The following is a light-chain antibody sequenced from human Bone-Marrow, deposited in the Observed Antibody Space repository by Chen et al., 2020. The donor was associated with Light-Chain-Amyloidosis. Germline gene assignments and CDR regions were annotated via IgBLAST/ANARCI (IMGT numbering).Light chain of an antibody. J-gene: IGLJ3*02. CDR2: DDS. CDR3: QVWDRSSDRPV. V-gene: IGLV3-21*02. CDR1: NIGSTS. Sequence: SYVLTQPSSVSVAPGQTATIACGGNNIGSTSVHWYQQTPGQAPLLVVYDDSDRPSGIPERFSGANSGHTATLAMSRVEAGDEADYYCQVWDRSSDRPVFGGGTKLTVL.